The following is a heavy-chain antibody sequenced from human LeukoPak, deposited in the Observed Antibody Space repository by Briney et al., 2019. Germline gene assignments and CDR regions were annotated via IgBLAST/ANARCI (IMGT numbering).Heavy chain of an antibody. D-gene: IGHD3-22*01. J-gene: IGHJ4*02. V-gene: IGHV3-30*02. CDR1: GFTFSSYG. CDR3: AKPRHYFDSSGYYPY. Sequence: PGGSLRLSCAESGFTFSSYGMHWVRQAPGKGLEWVAFIRYDGSNKYYADSVKGRFTISRDNSKNTLYLQMNSLRAEDTAVYYCAKPRHYFDSSGYYPYWGQGTLVTVSS. CDR2: IRYDGSNK.